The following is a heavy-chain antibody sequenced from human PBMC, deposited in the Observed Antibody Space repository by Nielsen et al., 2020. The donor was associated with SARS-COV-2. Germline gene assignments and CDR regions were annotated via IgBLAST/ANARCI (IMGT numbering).Heavy chain of an antibody. CDR1: GGSISSGDYY. Sequence: SETLSLTCTVSGGSISSGDYYWSWIRQPPGKGLEWIGYIYYSGSTYYNPSLKSRVTISVDTSKNQFSLKLSSVTAADTAVYYCASGPYYYDSSGYYANWGQGTLVTVSS. D-gene: IGHD3-22*01. V-gene: IGHV4-30-4*01. J-gene: IGHJ4*02. CDR3: ASGPYYYDSSGYYAN. CDR2: IYYSGST.